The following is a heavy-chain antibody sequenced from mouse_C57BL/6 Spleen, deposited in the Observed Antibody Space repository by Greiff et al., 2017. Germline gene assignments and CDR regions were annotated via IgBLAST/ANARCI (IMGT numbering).Heavy chain of an antibody. CDR2: IYPSDSET. CDR3: ARGSSSYYFDY. J-gene: IGHJ2*01. V-gene: IGHV1-61*01. Sequence: QVQLQQSGAELVRPGSSVKLSCKASGYTFTSYWMDWVKQRPGQGLEWIGNIYPSDSETHYNQKFKDKATLTVDKSSSTAYMQLSSLTSEDSAVYYCARGSSSYYFDYWGQGTTLTVSS. CDR1: GYTFTSYW. D-gene: IGHD1-1*01.